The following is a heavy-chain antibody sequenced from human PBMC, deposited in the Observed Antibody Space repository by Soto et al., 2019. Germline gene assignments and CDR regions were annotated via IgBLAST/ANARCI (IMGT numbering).Heavy chain of an antibody. J-gene: IGHJ4*02. CDR1: GFSLSTSGVG. D-gene: IGHD3-16*01. CDR2: IYWDDDK. Sequence: QITLKESGPTLVKPTQTLTLTCTFSGFSLSTSGVGVGWIRQPPGKALEWLALIYWDDDKRYSPSLKSRLTITKDTSKHQVVLTMTNMDPVDTATYYCAHSVHDDYLSFSGRGHFDYWGQGTLVTVSS. CDR3: AHSVHDDYLSFSGRGHFDY. V-gene: IGHV2-5*02.